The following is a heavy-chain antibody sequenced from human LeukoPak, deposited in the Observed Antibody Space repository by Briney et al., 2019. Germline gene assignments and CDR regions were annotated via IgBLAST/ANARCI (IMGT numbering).Heavy chain of an antibody. V-gene: IGHV4-4*07. J-gene: IGHJ3*02. CDR2: IYTSGST. CDR3: ARDYYDSSGYYYSSDAFDI. Sequence: SETLSLTCTVSGGSISNYYWSWIRQPAGKGLEWIGRIYTSGSTNYNPSLKSRVTMSVDTSKNQFSLKLSSVTAADTAVYYCARDYYDSSGYYYSSDAFDIWGQGTMVTFSS. CDR1: GGSISNYY. D-gene: IGHD3-22*01.